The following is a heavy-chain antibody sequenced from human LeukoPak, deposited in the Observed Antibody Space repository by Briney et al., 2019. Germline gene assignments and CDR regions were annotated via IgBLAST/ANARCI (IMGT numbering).Heavy chain of an antibody. Sequence: PSETLSLTCTVSGGSNSSSSYYWGWIRQPPGKGLEWIGSIYYSGSTYYNPSLKSRVTTSVDTSKNQFSLKLSSVTAADTAVYYCARDKDRSGSFFHAFDIWGQGTMVTVSS. J-gene: IGHJ3*02. CDR1: GGSNSSSSYY. CDR3: ARDKDRSGSFFHAFDI. D-gene: IGHD1-26*01. V-gene: IGHV4-39*07. CDR2: IYYSGST.